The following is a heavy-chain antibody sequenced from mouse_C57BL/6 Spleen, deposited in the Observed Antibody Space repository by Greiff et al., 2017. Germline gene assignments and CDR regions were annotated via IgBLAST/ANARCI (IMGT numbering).Heavy chain of an antibody. Sequence: EVKLVESGGGLVKPGGSLKLSCAASGFTFSSYAMSWVRQTPEKRLEWVATISDGGSYTYYPDNVKGRFTISRDNAKNTLYLQMSHLKSEDTAMYYCARGNYGSSSWFAYWGQGTLVTVSA. CDR1: GFTFSSYA. D-gene: IGHD1-1*01. CDR3: ARGNYGSSSWFAY. CDR2: ISDGGSYT. V-gene: IGHV5-4*03. J-gene: IGHJ3*01.